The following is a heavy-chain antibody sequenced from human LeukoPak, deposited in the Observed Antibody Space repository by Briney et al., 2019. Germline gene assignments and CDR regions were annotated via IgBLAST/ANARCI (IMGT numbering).Heavy chain of an antibody. CDR1: RFTFDDYA. CDR3: AKDIGIVGATGAFDI. Sequence: GGSLRLSCAASRFTFDDYAMHWVRHAPGKGVEWVSGISWNSGSIGYADSVKGRFTIYRDNAKNSLYLQMNSLRAEDTALYYCAKDIGIVGATGAFDIWGQGTMVTVPS. V-gene: IGHV3-9*01. D-gene: IGHD1-26*01. J-gene: IGHJ3*02. CDR2: ISWNSGSI.